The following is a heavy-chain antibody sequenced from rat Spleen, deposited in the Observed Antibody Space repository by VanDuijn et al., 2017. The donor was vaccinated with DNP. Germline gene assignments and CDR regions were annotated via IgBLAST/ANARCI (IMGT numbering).Heavy chain of an antibody. CDR1: GFTFNKYW. Sequence: EVQLVESGGGLVQPGRSLKLSCAASGFTFNKYWMTWIRQVPGKGLEWVAAITSSGGSTYYPDSVRGRFTISKDNAENTLYLQMNSLRSEDTATYYCARAKDRYHPLDDWGQGVMVTVSS. V-gene: IGHV5-31*01. D-gene: IGHD1-5*01. CDR3: ARAKDRYHPLDD. CDR2: ITSSGGST. J-gene: IGHJ2*01.